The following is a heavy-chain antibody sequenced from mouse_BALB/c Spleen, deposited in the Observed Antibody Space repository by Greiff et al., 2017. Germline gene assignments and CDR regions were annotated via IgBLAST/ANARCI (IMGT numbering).Heavy chain of an antibody. Sequence: EVNLVESGGGLVKPGGSLKLSCAASGFTFSSYAMSWVRQTPEKRLEWVASISSGGSTYYPDSVKGRFTISRDNARNILYLQMSSLRSEDTAMYYCARDYGNWGYFDYWGQGTTLTVSS. D-gene: IGHD2-1*01. J-gene: IGHJ2*01. CDR2: ISSGGST. CDR3: ARDYGNWGYFDY. CDR1: GFTFSSYA. V-gene: IGHV5-6-5*01.